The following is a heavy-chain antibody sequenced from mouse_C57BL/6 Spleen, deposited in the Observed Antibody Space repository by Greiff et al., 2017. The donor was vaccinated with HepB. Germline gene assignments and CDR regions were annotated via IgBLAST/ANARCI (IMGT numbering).Heavy chain of an antibody. V-gene: IGHV1-18*01. CDR1: GYTFTDYN. J-gene: IGHJ4*01. CDR3: ARSGDDGAYYAMDY. CDR2: INPNNGGT. D-gene: IGHD2-12*01. Sequence: EVQLQQSGPELVKPGASVKIPCKASGYTFTDYNMDWVKQSHGKSLEWIGDINPNNGGTIYNQKFKGKATLTVDKSSSTAYMELRSLTSEDTAVYYCARSGDDGAYYAMDYWGQGTSVTVSS.